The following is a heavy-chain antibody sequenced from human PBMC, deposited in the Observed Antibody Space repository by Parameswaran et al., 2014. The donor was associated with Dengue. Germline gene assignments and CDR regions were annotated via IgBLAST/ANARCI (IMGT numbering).Heavy chain of an antibody. CDR2: ISSSGSTI. CDR3: ARIPSYCSGGSCYFWFDP. V-gene: IGHV3-48*03. J-gene: IGHJ5*02. Sequence: VRQMPGKGLEWVSYISSSGSTIYYADSVKGRFTISRDNAKNSLYLQMNSLRAEDTAVYYCARIPSYCSGGSCYFWFDPWGQGTLVTVSS. D-gene: IGHD2-15*01.